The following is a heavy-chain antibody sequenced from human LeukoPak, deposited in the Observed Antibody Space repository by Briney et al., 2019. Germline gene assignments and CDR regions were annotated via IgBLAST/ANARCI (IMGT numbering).Heavy chain of an antibody. CDR2: ISAYNGNT. J-gene: IGHJ4*02. CDR3: ARDHYYDSSGYYYALYYFDY. CDR1: GYTFTSYG. Sequence: GASVKVSCKASGYTFTSYGISWVRQAPGQGLEGMGWISAYNGNTNYAQKLRGRVTMTTDTSTSTAYMELRSLRSDDTAVYYCARDHYYDSSGYYYALYYFDYWGQGTLVTVSS. D-gene: IGHD3-22*01. V-gene: IGHV1-18*01.